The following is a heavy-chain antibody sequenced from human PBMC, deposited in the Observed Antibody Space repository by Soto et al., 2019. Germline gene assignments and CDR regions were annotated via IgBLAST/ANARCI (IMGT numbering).Heavy chain of an antibody. Sequence: GGSLRLSCAASGFTFSSHSINWVRQAPGGGLEWVSSMSGSSSTTYYADSVRGRFTISRDRSKNTLYLQMSSLRAEDTALYYCAKNQERELPRVIDFWGQGTLVTVSS. CDR2: MSGSSSTT. V-gene: IGHV3-23*01. J-gene: IGHJ4*02. CDR3: AKNQERELPRVIDF. D-gene: IGHD1-7*01. CDR1: GFTFSSHS.